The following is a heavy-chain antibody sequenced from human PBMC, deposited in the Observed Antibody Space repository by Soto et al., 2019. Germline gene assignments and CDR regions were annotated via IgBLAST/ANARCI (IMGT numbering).Heavy chain of an antibody. Sequence: VPLRLPWTVSGFTVSSYSMNWFRQTPGKGLEWVSSISSSSSYIYYADSVKGRFTISRDNAKNSLYLQMNSLRAEDTAVYYCARDHLGATYYYYGMDVWGQGTTVTVSS. CDR2: ISSSSSYI. CDR1: GFTVSSYS. CDR3: ARDHLGATYYYYGMDV. D-gene: IGHD1-26*01. J-gene: IGHJ6*02. V-gene: IGHV3-21*01.